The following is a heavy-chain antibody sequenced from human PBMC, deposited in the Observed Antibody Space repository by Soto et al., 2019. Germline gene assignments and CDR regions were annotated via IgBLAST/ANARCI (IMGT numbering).Heavy chain of an antibody. CDR2: IYYLGST. Sequence: SETLSLTCTVSGASMREYFWSCLRQSPGKGLEWIGYIYYLGSTDYNPSLKSRVTISVDKSKRQFSLRLTSVTAADTAVYYCARDGYDGSGSPYPAFWGPGTKVTVSS. CDR1: GASMREYF. D-gene: IGHD3-10*01. V-gene: IGHV4-59*01. J-gene: IGHJ4*02. CDR3: ARDGYDGSGSPYPAF.